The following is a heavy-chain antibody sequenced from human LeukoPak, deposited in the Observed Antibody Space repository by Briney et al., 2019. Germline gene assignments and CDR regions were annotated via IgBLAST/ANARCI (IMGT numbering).Heavy chain of an antibody. J-gene: IGHJ2*01. Sequence: SETLSLTCTVSGGSISSYYWSWIRQPPGKGLEWIGYIYYSGSTNYNPSLKSRVTISVDTSKNQFSLKLSSVTAADTAVYHCARTTTWYFDLWGRGTLVTVSS. D-gene: IGHD1-1*01. CDR3: ARTTTWYFDL. CDR1: GGSISSYY. CDR2: IYYSGST. V-gene: IGHV4-59*01.